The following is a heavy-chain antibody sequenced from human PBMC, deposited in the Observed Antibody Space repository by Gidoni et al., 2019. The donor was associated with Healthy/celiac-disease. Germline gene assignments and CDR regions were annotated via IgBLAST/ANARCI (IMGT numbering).Heavy chain of an antibody. J-gene: IGHJ6*02. V-gene: IGHV3-23*01. CDR3: AAPLYGMDV. Sequence: DVQLLESGGGLVQPGVSLRLACAAPGFTFSSYAMSWVRQAPGKGLEWVSAISASGGSTYYADSVKGRFTISRDNSKNTLYLQMNSLRAEDTAVYYCAAPLYGMDVWGQGTTVTVSS. CDR1: GFTFSSYA. CDR2: ISASGGST.